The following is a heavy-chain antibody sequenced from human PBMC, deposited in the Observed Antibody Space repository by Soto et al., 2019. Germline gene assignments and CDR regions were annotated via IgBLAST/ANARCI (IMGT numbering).Heavy chain of an antibody. J-gene: IGHJ4*02. CDR3: ARDLGFYDTSGYFRFDY. CDR1: GSSFISYE. D-gene: IGHD3-22*01. V-gene: IGHV3-48*03. CDR2: ISSSGSTK. Sequence: GGSLRLSCADSGSSFISYEMNWVRQAPGQGLEWLSYISSSGSTKYYADSVKGRFAISRDNAKQSVYLQMNSLRAEDTAVYYCARDLGFYDTSGYFRFDYWGQGTRVTVSS.